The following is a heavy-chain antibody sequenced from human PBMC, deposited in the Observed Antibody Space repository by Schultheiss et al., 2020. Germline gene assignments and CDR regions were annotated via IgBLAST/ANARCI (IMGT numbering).Heavy chain of an antibody. D-gene: IGHD3-22*01. Sequence: GESLKISCAASGFTFSSYAMSWVRQAPGKGLEWVSAISGSGGSTYYADSVKGRFTISRDNSKNTLYLQMNSLRAEDTAVYYCAKGRITMIVGPNWGQGTLVTVSS. J-gene: IGHJ4*02. CDR2: ISGSGGST. V-gene: IGHV3-23*01. CDR3: AKGRITMIVGPN. CDR1: GFTFSSYA.